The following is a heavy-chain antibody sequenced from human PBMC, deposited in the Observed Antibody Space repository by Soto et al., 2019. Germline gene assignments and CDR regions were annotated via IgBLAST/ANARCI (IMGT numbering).Heavy chain of an antibody. V-gene: IGHV3-23*01. CDR3: ARDGGSGTPVAGAQDYYMYYGMDV. Sequence: GGSLRLSCAASGFTFSSYAMSWVRQAPGKGLEWVSAISASGASTYYADSVKGRFTISRDTSKNTLFLHMNGLGAADTAVYYCARDGGSGTPVAGAQDYYMYYGMDVWGQGTTVTVSS. CDR1: GFTFSSYA. J-gene: IGHJ6*02. CDR2: ISASGAST. D-gene: IGHD6-19*01.